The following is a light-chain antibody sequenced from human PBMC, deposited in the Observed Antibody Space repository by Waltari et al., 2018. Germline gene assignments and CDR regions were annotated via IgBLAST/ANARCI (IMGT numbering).Light chain of an antibody. CDR3: QQYYSTPNT. Sequence: DIVMTQSPDSLAVSLGERVTINCKSSQSVLYNSNNKNYLAWYQQKPGQPPKLLIYWASTRESGVPDRFSGSGSGTDFTLTISSLQAEDVAVYFCQQYYSTPNTFGQGTKLEIK. CDR2: WAS. V-gene: IGKV4-1*01. CDR1: QSVLYNSNNKNY. J-gene: IGKJ2*01.